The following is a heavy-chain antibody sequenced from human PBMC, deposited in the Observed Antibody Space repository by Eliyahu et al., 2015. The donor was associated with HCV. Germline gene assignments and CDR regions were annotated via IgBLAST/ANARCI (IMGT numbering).Heavy chain of an antibody. J-gene: IGHJ2*01. V-gene: IGHV3-9*01. CDR2: IVWNSGSL. Sequence: EVQLVESGGGLVQPGRSLRLSCAASGFNFDDYAMHWVRQAPGRGLEWVSGIVWNSGSLTYADSVKGRFTISRDNAKNSLYLEMNSLRVEDTALYYCAKDYVRRGFSYYGNWYFDLWGRGALVTVSS. CDR3: AKDYVRRGFSYYGNWYFDL. CDR1: GFNFDDYA. D-gene: IGHD5-12*01.